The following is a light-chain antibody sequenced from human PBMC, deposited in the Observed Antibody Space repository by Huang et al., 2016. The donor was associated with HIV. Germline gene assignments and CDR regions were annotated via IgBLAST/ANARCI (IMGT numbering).Light chain of an antibody. CDR3: QKYDSAPRT. V-gene: IGKV1-27*01. Sequence: MTQSPPSLSASIGDRVTLTCRASRDISTFLAWYQQKPGKPPRLLIYAASILHSGVPSRFSGGGSGTNLTLTVSSLQPEDVANYYCQKYDSAPRTFGQGIKLEL. J-gene: IGKJ1*01. CDR2: AAS. CDR1: RDISTF.